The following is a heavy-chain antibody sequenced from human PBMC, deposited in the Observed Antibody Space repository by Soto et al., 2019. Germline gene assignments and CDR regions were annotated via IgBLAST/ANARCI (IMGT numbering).Heavy chain of an antibody. CDR3: AIHVSAYPQETFEY. Sequence: SETLSLTCTVSDGSISSSSYYLGWIRQPPGKGLGWIGSIYYSWSTYYNPSRKSRVTISVDTSKNQFSLKLSSVTAADTAVQYCAIHVSAYPQETFEYWGQGSLVTVSS. CDR2: IYYSWST. CDR1: DGSISSSSYY. V-gene: IGHV4-39*01. J-gene: IGHJ4*02.